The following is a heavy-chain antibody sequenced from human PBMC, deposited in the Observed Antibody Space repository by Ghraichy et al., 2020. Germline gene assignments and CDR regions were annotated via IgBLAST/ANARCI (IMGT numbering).Heavy chain of an antibody. Sequence: TLSLTCTVSGGSISSYYWSWVRQPAGKGLEWIGHIYTRGSTNYNPSLKSRVTMSVDTSKNQFSLKLSSVTAADTAVYYCARDLSGASYFDYWGQGTLVTVSS. CDR1: GGSISSYY. V-gene: IGHV4-4*07. J-gene: IGHJ4*02. CDR3: ARDLSGASYFDY. D-gene: IGHD1-26*01. CDR2: IYTRGST.